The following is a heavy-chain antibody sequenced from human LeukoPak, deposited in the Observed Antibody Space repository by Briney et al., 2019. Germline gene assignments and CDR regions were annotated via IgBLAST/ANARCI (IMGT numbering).Heavy chain of an antibody. D-gene: IGHD3-22*01. CDR1: GYTLTELS. CDR3: ATDPSSSGVDAFDI. Sequence: ASVKVSCTVSGYTLTELSMHWVRQAPGKGLEWMGGFDPEDGETIYAQKFQGRVTMTEDTSTDTAYMELSSLRSEDTAVYYCATDPSSSGVDAFDIWGQGTMVTVSS. V-gene: IGHV1-24*01. J-gene: IGHJ3*02. CDR2: FDPEDGET.